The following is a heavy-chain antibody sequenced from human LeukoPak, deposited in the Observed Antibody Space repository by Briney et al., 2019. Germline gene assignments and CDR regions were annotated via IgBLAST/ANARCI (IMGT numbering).Heavy chain of an antibody. CDR1: GYTFTGYY. Sequence: ASVKVSCKASGYTFTGYYMHWVRQAPGQGLEWMGWINPNSSGTNYAQKFQGRVTMTRDTSISTAYMELSRLRSDDTAVYYCARNIVVVPAPYYYGMDVWGQGTTVTVSS. CDR3: ARNIVVVPAPYYYGMDV. J-gene: IGHJ6*02. V-gene: IGHV1-2*02. CDR2: INPNSSGT. D-gene: IGHD2-2*01.